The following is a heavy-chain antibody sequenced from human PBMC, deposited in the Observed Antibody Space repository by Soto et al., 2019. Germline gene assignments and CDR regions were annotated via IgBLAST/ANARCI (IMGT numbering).Heavy chain of an antibody. V-gene: IGHV1-18*04. J-gene: IGHJ6*02. CDR2: ISAYNGNT. D-gene: IGHD6-19*01. CDR1: GYTFTSYG. Sequence: GASVKVSCKASGYTFTSYGISWVRQAPGQGLEWMGWISAYNGNTNYAQRLQGRVTMTTDTSTSTAYMELRSLRSDDTAVYYCARDQERQWLDDYYYYGMDVWGQGTTVTVSS. CDR3: ARDQERQWLDDYYYYGMDV.